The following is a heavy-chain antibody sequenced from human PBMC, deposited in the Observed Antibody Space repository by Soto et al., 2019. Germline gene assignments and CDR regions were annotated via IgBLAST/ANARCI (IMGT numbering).Heavy chain of an antibody. Sequence: SETLSLTCTVSGGSISGSYWSWIRQTPGKVLEWIGYIHYSGSTNYNPSLKSRVTMSVDSAKNAFSLELNSVSAADEAVYFCAKYRRTDAEGYSFDYWGQGALVT. CDR1: GGSISGSY. J-gene: IGHJ4*02. CDR3: AKYRRTDAEGYSFDY. CDR2: IHYSGST. V-gene: IGHV4-59*01. D-gene: IGHD2-15*01.